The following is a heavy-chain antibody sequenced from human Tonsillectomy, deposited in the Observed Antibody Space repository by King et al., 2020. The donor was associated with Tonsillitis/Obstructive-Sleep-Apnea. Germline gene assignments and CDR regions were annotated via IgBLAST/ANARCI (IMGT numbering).Heavy chain of an antibody. CDR3: ASGGLRWSCDAFDI. V-gene: IGHV4-39*01. J-gene: IGHJ3*02. D-gene: IGHD4-23*01. Sequence: LQLQESGPGLVKPSETLSLTCTVSGGSISYYWGWIRQPPGKGLEWIGGIYYSGSTYYNPSLKSGVTISVDTSKNPFSLTLSSVTAAETAGYHCASGGLRWSCDAFDIWGQGTMVTVSS. CDR2: IYYSGST. CDR1: GGSISYY.